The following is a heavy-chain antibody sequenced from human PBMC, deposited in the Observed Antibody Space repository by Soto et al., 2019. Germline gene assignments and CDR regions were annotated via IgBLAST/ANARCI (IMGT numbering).Heavy chain of an antibody. CDR1: GYTFTSYA. V-gene: IGHV1-3*04. J-gene: IGHJ5*02. D-gene: IGHD1-7*01. CDR3: ARGGGYNWNYGWFDP. Sequence: ASVKVSCKASGYTFTSYAMHLVRQAPGQRLEWMGWISTGNGNTKYSQKFQGRVTITRDTSASTAYMELSSLRSEDTAVYYCARGGGYNWNYGWFDPWGQGTLVTV. CDR2: ISTGNGNT.